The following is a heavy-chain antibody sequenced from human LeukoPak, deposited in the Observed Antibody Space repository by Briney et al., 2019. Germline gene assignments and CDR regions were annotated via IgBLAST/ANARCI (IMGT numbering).Heavy chain of an antibody. CDR1: GFTFSNYA. CDR3: AKAGSYYYYYGMDV. V-gene: IGHV3-30-3*01. CDR2: VSYDGSNK. D-gene: IGHD1-14*01. J-gene: IGHJ6*02. Sequence: GGSLRLSCAASGFTFSNYAMHWVRQAPGKGLEWVAVVSYDGSNKYYADSVKGRFTISRDNSKNTLYLQMSSLRAEDTAVYYCAKAGSYYYYYGMDVWGQGTTVTVSS.